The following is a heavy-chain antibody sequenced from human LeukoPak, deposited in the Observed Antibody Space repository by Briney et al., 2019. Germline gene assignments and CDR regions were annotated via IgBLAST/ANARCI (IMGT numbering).Heavy chain of an antibody. V-gene: IGHV3-21*01. CDR1: GFTFSSYN. J-gene: IGHJ4*02. CDR2: ISSSSGYI. CDR3: ARAPTFSGWFDY. Sequence: GGSLRLSCAASGFTFSSYNMDWVRQAPGKGLEWVSSISSSSGYIYYADSLKGRFTISRDNAKSSLYLQMNSLRAEDTAVYYCARAPTFSGWFDYWGQGTLVTVSS. D-gene: IGHD6-19*01.